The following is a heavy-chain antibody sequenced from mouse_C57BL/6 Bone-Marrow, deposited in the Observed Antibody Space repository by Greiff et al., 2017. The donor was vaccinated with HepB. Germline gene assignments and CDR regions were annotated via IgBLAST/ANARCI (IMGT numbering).Heavy chain of an antibody. J-gene: IGHJ4*01. CDR1: GFSLTSYG. D-gene: IGHD2-1*01. CDR2: IWRGGST. Sequence: QVQLQQSGPGLVQPSQSLSITCTVSGFSLTSYGVHWVRQSPGKGLEWLGVIWRGGSTDYNAAFMSRLSITKDNSKSQVFFKMNSLQADDTAIYYCAKMPGNYSFYAMDYWGQGTSVTVSS. V-gene: IGHV2-5*01. CDR3: AKMPGNYSFYAMDY.